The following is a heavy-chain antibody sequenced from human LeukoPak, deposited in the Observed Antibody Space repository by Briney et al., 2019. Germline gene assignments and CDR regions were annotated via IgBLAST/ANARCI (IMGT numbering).Heavy chain of an antibody. J-gene: IGHJ4*02. Sequence: PSETLSLTCTVSGVSISNYYWNWIRQSPGQGLEWIGYIYNIGRTNYNPSLKSRVTISSDLSKNQVSLSLTSGTAADTAVYYCARADPYRDYYFDYWGQGTPVTVSS. V-gene: IGHV4-59*08. CDR1: GVSISNYY. D-gene: IGHD4-17*01. CDR2: IYNIGRT. CDR3: ARADPYRDYYFDY.